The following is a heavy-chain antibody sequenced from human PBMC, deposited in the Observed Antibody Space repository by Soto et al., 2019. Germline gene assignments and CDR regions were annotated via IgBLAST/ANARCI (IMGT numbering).Heavy chain of an antibody. CDR2: INHSGST. Sequence: PSETLSLTCGVSGGSISRRTWWSWIRQPPGKGLEWIGEINHSGSTNYNPSLKSRVTISVDTSKNQFSLKLSSVTAADTAVYYCARTNYDLANWFDPWGQGTLVTVSS. CDR3: ARTNYDLANWFDP. CDR1: GGSISRRTW. V-gene: IGHV4-4*02. D-gene: IGHD3-3*01. J-gene: IGHJ5*02.